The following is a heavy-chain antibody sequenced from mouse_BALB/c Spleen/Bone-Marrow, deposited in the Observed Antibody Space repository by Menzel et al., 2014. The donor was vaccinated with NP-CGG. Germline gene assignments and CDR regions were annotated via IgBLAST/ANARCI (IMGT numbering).Heavy chain of an antibody. J-gene: IGHJ3*01. Sequence: EVMLEESGGGLVQPGGSLKLSCAASGFDFSRYWMSWVRQAPGKGLEWIGEINPDSSTINYKPYLKDKFIITRDNAKKTLFLQMRKVRSEDTSLYYFARLWCYGSYAYWGQGTLVTVSA. D-gene: IGHD1-1*01. CDR1: GFDFSRYW. CDR2: INPDSSTI. CDR3: ARLWCYGSYAY. V-gene: IGHV4-1*02.